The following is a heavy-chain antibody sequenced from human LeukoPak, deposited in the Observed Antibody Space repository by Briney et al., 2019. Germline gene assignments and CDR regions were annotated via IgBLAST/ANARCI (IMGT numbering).Heavy chain of an antibody. CDR2: ISASGSTK. CDR3: ARGMRMVRGVTFDY. V-gene: IGHV3-48*04. J-gene: IGHJ4*02. D-gene: IGHD3-10*01. CDR1: GFIFSSYS. Sequence: GGSLRLSCVASGFIFSSYSMNWVRQAPGKGLEWVSYISASGSTKYYADSVKGRFTISRDNTKNSLYLQMNSLRAEDTAVYYCARGMRMVRGVTFDYWGQGTLVTVSS.